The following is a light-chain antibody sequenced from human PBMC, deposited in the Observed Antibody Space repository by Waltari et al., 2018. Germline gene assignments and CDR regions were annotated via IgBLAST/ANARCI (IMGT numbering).Light chain of an antibody. V-gene: IGKV1-39*01. J-gene: IGKJ1*01. CDR3: QQSYDALWS. Sequence: DIEMTQSPSSLSASIGDTVSMTCRASQTISNALTWYQQKPGKAPKLLVYHAATLQNGVPSRFSGRGSGTNFALIINDLQPEDFGTYYCQQSYDALWSFGPGTTVDIK. CDR2: HAA. CDR1: QTISNA.